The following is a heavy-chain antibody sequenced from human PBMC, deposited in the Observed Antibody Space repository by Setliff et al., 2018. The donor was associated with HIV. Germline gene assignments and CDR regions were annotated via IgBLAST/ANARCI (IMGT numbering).Heavy chain of an antibody. J-gene: IGHJ4*02. CDR2: IYYSGST. CDR1: GGSISSSSYY. Sequence: SETLSLTCTVSGGSISSSSYYWGWIRQPPGKGLEWIGNIYYSGSTYYNPSLKSRVAISIDTSMNQFSLKLSSVTAADTTVYYCARGRGAVAGPFDYWGQGALVTVSS. CDR3: ARGRGAVAGPFDY. V-gene: IGHV4-39*01. D-gene: IGHD6-19*01.